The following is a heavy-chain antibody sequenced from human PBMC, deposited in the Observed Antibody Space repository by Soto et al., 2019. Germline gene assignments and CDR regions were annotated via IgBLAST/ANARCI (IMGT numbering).Heavy chain of an antibody. J-gene: IGHJ4*02. CDR2: IYYSGRT. Sequence: TLSLTCIVSGESISSSSYYWGWIRQPPGKGSEWIGSIYYSGRTYYNPSFKSRVTISIDTSKNQFSLKLSSVTATDTAVYYCARQRTTVVTQAYFDHWGQGALVTVSS. D-gene: IGHD2-21*02. CDR3: ARQRTTVVTQAYFDH. CDR1: GESISSSSYY. V-gene: IGHV4-39*01.